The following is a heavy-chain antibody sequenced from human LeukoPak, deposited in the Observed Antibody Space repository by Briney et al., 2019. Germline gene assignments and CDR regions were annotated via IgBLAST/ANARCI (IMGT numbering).Heavy chain of an antibody. CDR1: GFTFSSYA. Sequence: PGGSLRLSXAASGFTFSSYAMSWVRQAPGKGLEWVSAISGSGGSTYYADSVKGRFTISRDNSKNTLYLQMNSLRAEDTAVYYCAKHYDSSGYYYDYWGQGTLVTVSS. D-gene: IGHD3-22*01. J-gene: IGHJ4*02. V-gene: IGHV3-23*01. CDR2: ISGSGGST. CDR3: AKHYDSSGYYYDY.